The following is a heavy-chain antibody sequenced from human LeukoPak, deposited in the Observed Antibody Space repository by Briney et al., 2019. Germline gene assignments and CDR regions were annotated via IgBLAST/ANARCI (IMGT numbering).Heavy chain of an antibody. Sequence: SVKVSCKASGGTFSSYAISWVRQAPGQGLEWMGRIIPILGIANYAQKFQGRVTITADKSTSTAYMELSSLRSEDTAVYYCARSTGGSPGSLFDYWGQGTLVTVSS. J-gene: IGHJ4*02. D-gene: IGHD1-14*01. CDR3: ARSTGGSPGSLFDY. CDR2: IIPILGIA. V-gene: IGHV1-69*04. CDR1: GGTFSSYA.